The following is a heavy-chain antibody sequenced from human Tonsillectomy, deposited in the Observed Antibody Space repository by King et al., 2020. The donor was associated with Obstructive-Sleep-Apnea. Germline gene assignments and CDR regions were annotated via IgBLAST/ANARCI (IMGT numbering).Heavy chain of an antibody. J-gene: IGHJ5*02. CDR1: GGSISSYY. Sequence: VQLQESGPGLVKPSETLSLTCTVSGGSISSYYWNWIRQPPGKGLEWIGYIYYSGSTNYNPSLKSRVTISVDTSKNQFSLKLTSVTAADTAVYYCARGRGDCISTSCYVGPFDPWGQGTLVTVSS. V-gene: IGHV4-59*01. D-gene: IGHD2-2*01. CDR2: IYYSGST. CDR3: ARGRGDCISTSCYVGPFDP.